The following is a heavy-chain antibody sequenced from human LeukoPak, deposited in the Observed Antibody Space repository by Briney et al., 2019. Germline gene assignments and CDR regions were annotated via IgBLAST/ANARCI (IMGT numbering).Heavy chain of an antibody. CDR3: ARDRYRGSSSPADYFYYYMDV. V-gene: IGHV1-46*01. J-gene: IGHJ6*03. CDR1: GHTFTSYY. D-gene: IGHD1-26*01. Sequence: ASVKVSCKASGHTFTSYYMNWVRQAPGQGLEWMGMINPSGGSTSYAQKFQGRVTMTRDISTSTVYMELSSLTSEDTAVYYCARDRYRGSSSPADYFYYYMDVWGKGTTVTVSS. CDR2: INPSGGST.